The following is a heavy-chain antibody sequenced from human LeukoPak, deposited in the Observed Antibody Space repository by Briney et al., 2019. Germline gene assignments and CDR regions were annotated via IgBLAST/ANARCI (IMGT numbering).Heavy chain of an antibody. D-gene: IGHD5-24*01. Sequence: GGSLRLSCAASGFTFSSYDMNWVRQAPGKGLEWISYITSSGSTIYYADSVKGRFTISRDNARNSLSLQMNSLRAEDTAVYYCARGKWLLDYWGQGTLVTVSS. V-gene: IGHV3-48*03. CDR2: ITSSGSTI. CDR3: ARGKWLLDY. J-gene: IGHJ4*02. CDR1: GFTFSSYD.